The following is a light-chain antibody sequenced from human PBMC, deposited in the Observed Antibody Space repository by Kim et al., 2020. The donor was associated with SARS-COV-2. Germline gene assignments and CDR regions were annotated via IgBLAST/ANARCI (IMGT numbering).Light chain of an antibody. Sequence: EIVMTQSPATLSVSPGERATPSCRASQSVSSNLAWYQQKPRQAPRLLIYGASTRATGIPARFSGSGSGTEFTLTISRLQSEDFVVYYSPKYNKWPPTFGEGTKVDI. CDR1: QSVSSN. J-gene: IGKJ1*01. CDR3: PKYNKWPPT. V-gene: IGKV3-15*01. CDR2: GAS.